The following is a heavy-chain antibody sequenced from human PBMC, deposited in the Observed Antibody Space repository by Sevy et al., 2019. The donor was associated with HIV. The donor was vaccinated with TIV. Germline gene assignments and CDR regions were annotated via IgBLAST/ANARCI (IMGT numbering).Heavy chain of an antibody. Sequence: GGSLRLSCAASGFTFSSYNMNWVRQAPGKGLEWVSYISSSSSTIYYADSVKGRFTISRDNAKNSLYLQMNSLRAEETAVYYCARDGNGLFDYWGQGTLVTVSS. CDR2: ISSSSSTI. CDR3: ARDGNGLFDY. V-gene: IGHV3-48*01. J-gene: IGHJ4*02. D-gene: IGHD2-8*01. CDR1: GFTFSSYN.